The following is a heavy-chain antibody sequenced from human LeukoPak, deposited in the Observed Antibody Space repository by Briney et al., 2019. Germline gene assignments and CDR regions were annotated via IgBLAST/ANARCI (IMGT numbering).Heavy chain of an antibody. CDR3: VRSPIGASAY. V-gene: IGHV1-2*02. D-gene: IGHD3-10*01. CDR2: ISPNNGDT. CDR1: VYTFTDSH. Sequence: GASVKVSFKPSVYTFTDSHIHWVRQAPAVGLQWMGWISPNNGDTKYAEDFQDRVTITRDTSISTAYMELTGLTPDDTAVYYCVRSPIGASAYWGRGTLVTVSS. J-gene: IGHJ4*02.